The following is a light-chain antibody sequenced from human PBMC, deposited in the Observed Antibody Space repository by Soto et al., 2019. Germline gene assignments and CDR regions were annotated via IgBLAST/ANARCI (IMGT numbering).Light chain of an antibody. CDR3: QQYNNWS. V-gene: IGKV3-15*01. CDR1: QSVGSN. CDR2: AAS. J-gene: IGKJ5*01. Sequence: EIVFTQSPAPLSVSPGETATLSCRASQSVGSNLAWYQQKPGQAPRLLIYAASTRATGIPARFSGSGSGTEFTLTISSLQSEDFAVYYCQQYNNWSFGQGTRLEIK.